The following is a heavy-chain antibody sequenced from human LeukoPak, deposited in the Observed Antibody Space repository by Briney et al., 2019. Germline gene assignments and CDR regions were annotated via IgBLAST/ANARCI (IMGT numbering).Heavy chain of an antibody. CDR2: IYSGGST. V-gene: IGHV3-66*01. Sequence: PGGSLRLSCAASGFTVSSNYMSWVRQAPGKGLEWVSVIYSGGSTYYADSVKGRFTISRDNSKNTLYLQMNSLRAEDTAVYYCARAMKVEMATLDYWGQGTLVTVSS. CDR3: ARAMKVEMATLDY. CDR1: GFTVSSNY. J-gene: IGHJ4*02. D-gene: IGHD5-24*01.